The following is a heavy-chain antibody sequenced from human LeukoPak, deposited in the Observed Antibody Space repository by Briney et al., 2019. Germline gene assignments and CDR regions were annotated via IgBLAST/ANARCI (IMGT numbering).Heavy chain of an antibody. D-gene: IGHD3-3*01. CDR3: AKRPPYDFWSGYSNWFDP. CDR2: IKEDGSEK. Sequence: GGSLRLSCVVSGFTISSHWMSWVRQAPGKGLEWVANIKEDGSEKYYVDSVKGRFTIPRDNSKNTLYLQMNSLRAEDTAVYYCAKRPPYDFWSGYSNWFDPWGQGTLVTVSS. J-gene: IGHJ5*02. V-gene: IGHV3-7*03. CDR1: GFTISSHW.